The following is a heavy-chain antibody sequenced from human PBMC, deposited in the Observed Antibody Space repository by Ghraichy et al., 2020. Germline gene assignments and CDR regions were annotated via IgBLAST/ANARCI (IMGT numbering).Heavy chain of an antibody. CDR2: INQDGIQK. CDR3: ATSPTRDSRSSY. D-gene: IGHD3-22*01. CDR1: GFTFSYYW. J-gene: IGHJ4*02. V-gene: IGHV3-7*01. Sequence: GGSLRLSCAASGFTFSYYWMSWVRQAPGKGLEWVANINQDGIQKYYVDSVKGRFTMSRDNARNSLYLQMNSLRAEDTAVYYYATSPTRDSRSSYWGQGTLVTVSS.